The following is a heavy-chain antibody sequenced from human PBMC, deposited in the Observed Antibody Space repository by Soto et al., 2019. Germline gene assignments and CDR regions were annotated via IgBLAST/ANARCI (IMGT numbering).Heavy chain of an antibody. Sequence: PSETLSLTCAVYGGSFSGYYWSWIRQPPGKGLEWIGEINHSGSTNYNPSLKSRATISVDTSKNQFSLKLTSVTAAGTAVYYCALPDSSSWPAPFRSWGQGTLVTVSS. V-gene: IGHV4-34*01. J-gene: IGHJ5*02. CDR2: INHSGST. CDR1: GGSFSGYY. CDR3: ALPDSSSWPAPFRS. D-gene: IGHD6-13*01.